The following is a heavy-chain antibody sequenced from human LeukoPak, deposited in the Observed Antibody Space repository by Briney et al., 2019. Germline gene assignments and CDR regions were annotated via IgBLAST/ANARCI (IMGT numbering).Heavy chain of an antibody. CDR1: GFSHNNYA. Sequence: GGDLRLHRDGSGFSHNNYAMNWVRQAPGHGLGSGSLIIGRCCTTFLAEPVQRRFTISRDKSQCTLYLQMNSLRAEDTAVYYCAKGAYDYSEIAYFDYWGQGSLVTVSS. CDR2: IIGRCCTT. CDR3: AKGAYDYSEIAYFDY. D-gene: IGHD5-12*01. V-gene: IGHV3-23*01. J-gene: IGHJ4*02.